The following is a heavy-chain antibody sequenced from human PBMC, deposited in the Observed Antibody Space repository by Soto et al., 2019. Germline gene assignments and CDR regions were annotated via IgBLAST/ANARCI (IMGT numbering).Heavy chain of an antibody. Sequence: QVQLVESGGGVVQPGRSLRLSCAASGFTFSSYGMHWVRQAPGKGLEWVRVIWYDGSNKYYADSVKGRFTISRDNSKNTLYLQMNSLRAEDTAVYYCARDQDILTGYGYYYYYYGMDVWGQGTTVTVSS. CDR2: IWYDGSNK. CDR1: GFTFSSYG. J-gene: IGHJ6*02. V-gene: IGHV3-33*01. CDR3: ARDQDILTGYGYYYYYYGMDV. D-gene: IGHD3-9*01.